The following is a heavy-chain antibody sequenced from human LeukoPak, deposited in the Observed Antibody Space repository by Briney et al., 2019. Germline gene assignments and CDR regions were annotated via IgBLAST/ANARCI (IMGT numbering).Heavy chain of an antibody. CDR1: GFTVSTNY. D-gene: IGHD3-10*01. CDR3: ASILRSSSGYYFDY. CDR2: INSGDTT. J-gene: IGHJ4*02. V-gene: IGHV3-66*01. Sequence: GGSLRLSCAASGFTVSTNYMSWVRLAPGKGLEWVSVINSGDTTFYADSVRGKFTISRDNSKNTLYLQMNSLRAEDTAVYYCASILRSSSGYYFDYWGQGTLVTVSS.